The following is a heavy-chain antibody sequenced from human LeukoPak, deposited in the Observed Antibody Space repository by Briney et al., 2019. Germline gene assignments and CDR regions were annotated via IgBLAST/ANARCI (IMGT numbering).Heavy chain of an antibody. V-gene: IGHV3-7*04. CDR1: GFTVSSNY. D-gene: IGHD5-24*01. CDR2: IKEDGGEL. CDR3: ARGRRWLQPLDY. J-gene: IGHJ4*02. Sequence: GGSLRLSCAASGFTVSSNYMNWVRQAPGKGLEWVANIKEDGGELNYVDSVKSRFTISRDNAKQSLFLQMNSLRVEDLGVYYCARGRRWLQPLDYWGQGTLVTVSS.